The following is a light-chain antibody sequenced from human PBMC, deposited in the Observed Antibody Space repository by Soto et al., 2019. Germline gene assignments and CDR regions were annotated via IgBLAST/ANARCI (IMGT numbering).Light chain of an antibody. CDR3: SSYTLRNTLVL. CDR2: EVS. CDR1: SSDIGDYNF. Sequence: QSALTQPASVSGSPGQSISISCTGTSSDIGDYNFVSWYQQHPGKAPRLIIYEVSSWPSGVSYRFSGSKSGNTASLTISGLQAEDEADYYCSSYTLRNTLVLFGGGTKLTVL. V-gene: IGLV2-14*01. J-gene: IGLJ3*02.